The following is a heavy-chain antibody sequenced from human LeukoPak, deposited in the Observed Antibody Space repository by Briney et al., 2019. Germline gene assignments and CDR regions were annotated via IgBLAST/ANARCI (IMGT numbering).Heavy chain of an antibody. V-gene: IGHV3-7*03. CDR1: GFTFGKYW. J-gene: IGHJ4*02. CDR3: ARGDYYDSSGYVDY. D-gene: IGHD3-22*01. CDR2: IKLDGSEK. Sequence: GGSLRLSCVASGFTFGKYWMSWVRQAPGKGLEWVANIKLDGSEKNYVDSVKGRFTISRDNTKNSLYLQMNSPRVEDTAVFYCARGDYYDSSGYVDYWGQGTLVTVSS.